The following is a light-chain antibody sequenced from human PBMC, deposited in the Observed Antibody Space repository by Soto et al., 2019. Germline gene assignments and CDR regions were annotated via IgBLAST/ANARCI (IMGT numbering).Light chain of an antibody. Sequence: EIVMTQSPATLSVSPGERATLSCRASQSISSNLAWYQQKPGPAPRLLIYGATTRAPGIPARFSGSGSGTDFTLTISRLQPEDFAVYYCQQYNNLPPYTFGQGTKLEIK. CDR1: QSISSN. CDR2: GAT. V-gene: IGKV3-15*01. CDR3: QQYNNLPPYT. J-gene: IGKJ2*01.